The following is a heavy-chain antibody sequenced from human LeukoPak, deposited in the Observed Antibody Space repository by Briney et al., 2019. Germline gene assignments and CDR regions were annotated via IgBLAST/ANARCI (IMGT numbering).Heavy chain of an antibody. CDR1: GYTFTSYA. J-gene: IGHJ6*02. CDR3: ARDYSSSLAVYYYYGMDV. V-gene: IGHV1-3*01. D-gene: IGHD6-6*01. Sequence: GASVKVSCKASGYTFTSYAMHWVRQAPGQRLEWMGWINAGNGNTKYSQKFQGRVTITRDTSASTAYMELSSLRSEDTAVYYCARDYSSSLAVYYYYGMDVWGQGTTVTVSS. CDR2: INAGNGNT.